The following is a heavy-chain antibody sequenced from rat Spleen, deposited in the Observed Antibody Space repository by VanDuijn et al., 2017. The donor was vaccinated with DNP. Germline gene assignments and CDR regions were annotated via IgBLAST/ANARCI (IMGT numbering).Heavy chain of an antibody. CDR2: ISHHGCST. CDR3: TRDSGDWYFDF. CDR1: GFTFSDYN. V-gene: IGHV5-7*01. Sequence: EVQLVESGGGLVQPGRSLKLSCAASGFTFSDYNMAWFRQAPKTGLDWVAIISHHGCSTYYRDYVKGRFTVSRDNAISTLYLQMDSLRSEDTATYYCTRDSGDWYFDFWGPGTMVTVSS. J-gene: IGHJ1*01. D-gene: IGHD1-1*01.